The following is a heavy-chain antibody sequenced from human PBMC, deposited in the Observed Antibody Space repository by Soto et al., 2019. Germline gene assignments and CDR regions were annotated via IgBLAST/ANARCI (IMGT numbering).Heavy chain of an antibody. Sequence: SETLSLTCTVSGGSISSYYWSWIRQPPGKGLEWIGYIYYSGSTNYNPSLKSRVTISVDTSKNQFSLKLSSVTAADTAVYYCARDRIRDYVFDYWGQGTQVTVSA. CDR2: IYYSGST. D-gene: IGHD3-16*01. CDR3: ARDRIRDYVFDY. CDR1: GGSISSYY. V-gene: IGHV4-59*01. J-gene: IGHJ4*02.